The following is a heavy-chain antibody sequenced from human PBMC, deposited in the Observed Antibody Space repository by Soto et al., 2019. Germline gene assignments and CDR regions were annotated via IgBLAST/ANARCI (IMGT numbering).Heavy chain of an antibody. CDR3: ARGYFDGTLYSPPGE. CDR1: GDSISSNNVH. J-gene: IGHJ4*02. CDR2: ISYSGTT. V-gene: IGHV4-39*01. Sequence: SEPLSLTCTVSGDSISSNNVHWGWIRQPPGKGLEWIGVISYSGTTHYNPSLKSRVTISVDTSKNQFSLKLSSVTAADTAVYYCARGYFDGTLYSPPGEWGPGTLVTVSS. D-gene: IGHD3-9*01.